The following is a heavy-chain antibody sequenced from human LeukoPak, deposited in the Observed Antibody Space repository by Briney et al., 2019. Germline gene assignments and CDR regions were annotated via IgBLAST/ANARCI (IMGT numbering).Heavy chain of an antibody. J-gene: IGHJ4*02. Sequence: ASVKVSCKASGYTFTSYYMHWVRQAPGQGLEWMGIINPSGGSTSYAQKFQGRVTMTRDTSTSTVYMELSRLRSDDTAVYYCARAYYDSSGYYYFDYWGQGTLVTVSS. CDR2: INPSGGST. CDR3: ARAYYDSSGYYYFDY. D-gene: IGHD3-22*01. V-gene: IGHV1-46*01. CDR1: GYTFTSYY.